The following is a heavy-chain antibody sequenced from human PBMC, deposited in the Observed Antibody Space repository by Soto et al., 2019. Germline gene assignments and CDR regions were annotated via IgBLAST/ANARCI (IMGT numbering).Heavy chain of an antibody. J-gene: IGHJ6*02. CDR2: IIPIFGTA. Sequence: SVKVSCKASGGTCSSYAISWVRQAPGQGLEWMGGIIPIFGTANYAQKFQGRVTITADESTSTAYMELSSLRSEDTAVYYCARTYYDILTGYEDVWGQGTTVTVSS. D-gene: IGHD3-9*01. CDR3: ARTYYDILTGYEDV. CDR1: GGTCSSYA. V-gene: IGHV1-69*13.